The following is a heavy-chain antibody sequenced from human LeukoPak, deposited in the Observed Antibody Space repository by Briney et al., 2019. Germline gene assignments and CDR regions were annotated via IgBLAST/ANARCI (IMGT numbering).Heavy chain of an antibody. D-gene: IGHD1-14*01. V-gene: IGHV3-74*01. CDR1: GFTFTSYW. Sequence: GGSLRLSCAASGFTFTSYWMHWVRQPPGKGLVWVSRVEHDGSRTAYADSVTGRFTISRDNARNMVYLQMNSLRAEDTAVYYCATGLGWGQGTLVTVSS. CDR2: VEHDGSRT. J-gene: IGHJ4*02. CDR3: ATGLG.